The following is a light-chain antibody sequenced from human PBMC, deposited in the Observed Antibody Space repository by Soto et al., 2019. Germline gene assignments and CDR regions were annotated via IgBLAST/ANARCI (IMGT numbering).Light chain of an antibody. J-gene: IGKJ2*01. CDR2: AAS. Sequence: EIVLTQSPGTLSLSPGERATLSCRASRSFASSYLAWYQRKPGQSPRLRIYAASNRATGIPDRFTGSGSGTDFTLTISRVEPEDCAVYYCQHYGPSTPYTFGQGTKVEIK. CDR1: RSFASSY. V-gene: IGKV3-20*01. CDR3: QHYGPSTPYT.